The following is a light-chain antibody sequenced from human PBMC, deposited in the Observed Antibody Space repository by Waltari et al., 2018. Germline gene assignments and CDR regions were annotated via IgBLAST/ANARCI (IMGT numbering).Light chain of an antibody. CDR1: QSVSSN. J-gene: IGKJ4*01. CDR2: GAS. CDR3: QQYNNWPLT. V-gene: IGKV3-15*01. Sequence: ETVMTQSPATLSVSPGERANISCRASQSVSSNLAWYQQKPGQAPRLLIYGASTRATGIPARFSGSGSGTEFTLTISSLQSEDFAVYYCQQYNNWPLTFGGGTKVEIK.